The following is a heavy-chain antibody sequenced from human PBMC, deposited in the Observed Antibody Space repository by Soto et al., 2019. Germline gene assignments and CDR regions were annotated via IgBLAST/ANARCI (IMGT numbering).Heavy chain of an antibody. CDR2: ISWNSDTI. Sequence: EVQLVESGGVLVQPGRSLRLSCAASGFTFDNYAMHWVRQAPGKGLEGVSGISWNSDTINYADAVKGRFTISRDNAKNSLYLQMNSLRAEDTALYYCAKEMGWDCSSPHFDYWGQGTLVTVSS. CDR1: GFTFDNYA. V-gene: IGHV3-9*01. D-gene: IGHD6-6*01. CDR3: AKEMGWDCSSPHFDY. J-gene: IGHJ4*02.